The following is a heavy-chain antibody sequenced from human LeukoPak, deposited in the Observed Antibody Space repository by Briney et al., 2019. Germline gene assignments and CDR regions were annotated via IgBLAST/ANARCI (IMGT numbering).Heavy chain of an antibody. CDR1: GFTLSSNW. J-gene: IGHJ4*02. CDR2: IKQDGSEK. CDR3: ARGNGFIIDY. Sequence: GGSLRLSCAASGFTLSSNWMNWVRQAPGKGLEWVAIIKQDGSEKYYVDPVKGRFTISRDNAKNSLYLQMNSLRAEDTAVYYCARGNGFIIDYWGQGTLVTVSS. V-gene: IGHV3-7*01. D-gene: IGHD2-8*01.